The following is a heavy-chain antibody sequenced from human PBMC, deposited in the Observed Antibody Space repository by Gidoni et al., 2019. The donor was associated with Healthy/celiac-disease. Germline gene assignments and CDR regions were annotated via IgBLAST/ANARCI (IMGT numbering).Heavy chain of an antibody. Sequence: QVQLVQSGAEVKKPGSSEKVPCKASGGPFSSYTISWVRQAPGQGLEWMGRFIPILGIANYAQKFQGRVTITADKSTSTAYMELSSLRSEDTAVYYCARARLVPQYYFDYWGQGTLVTVSS. CDR2: FIPILGIA. CDR3: ARARLVPQYYFDY. J-gene: IGHJ4*02. V-gene: IGHV1-69*02. CDR1: GGPFSSYT. D-gene: IGHD3-9*01.